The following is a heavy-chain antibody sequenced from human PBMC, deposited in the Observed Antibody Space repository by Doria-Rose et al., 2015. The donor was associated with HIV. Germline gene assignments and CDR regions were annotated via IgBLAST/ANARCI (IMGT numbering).Heavy chain of an antibody. Sequence: QVTLKESGPVLVKPTETLTLTCTVSGVSLSSPGMGVSWIRQPPGKALEWLCHIFSDDERSYKTSLQSRLTISRVTSKSQVVLTMTDMDPVDTATYYCARIKSSRWYRKYYFDFWGQGTLVIVSA. D-gene: IGHD6-13*01. CDR3: ARIKSSRWYRKYYFDF. CDR2: IFSDDER. CDR1: GVSLSSPGMG. J-gene: IGHJ4*02. V-gene: IGHV2-26*01.